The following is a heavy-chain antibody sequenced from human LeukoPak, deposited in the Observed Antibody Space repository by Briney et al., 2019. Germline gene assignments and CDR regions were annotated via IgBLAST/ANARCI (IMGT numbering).Heavy chain of an antibody. J-gene: IGHJ4*02. D-gene: IGHD5-18*01. CDR3: ARDSRYGYSNDY. CDR2: FSTSSSHI. V-gene: IGHV3-21*01. Sequence: GGGLRLSCAASGLTFSSDRSNWVRQARGKGVEWVSYFSTSSSHIYYADSVKGRFTISRDNAKNSLYLQMNSLRAEDTAVYYCARDSRYGYSNDYWGQGTLVTVSS. CDR1: GLTFSSDR.